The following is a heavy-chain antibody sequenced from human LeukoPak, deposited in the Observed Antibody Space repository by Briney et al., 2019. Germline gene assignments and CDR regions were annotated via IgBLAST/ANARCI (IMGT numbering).Heavy chain of an antibody. CDR1: GDSINNYY. V-gene: IGHV4-59*01. J-gene: IGHJ4*02. D-gene: IGHD1-26*01. CDR3: ARWDRYYFDY. CDR2: FYYSGST. Sequence: SETLSLTCTVSGDSINNYYWSWIRQPPGKGLEWIGYFYYSGSTNHNPSLESRVTISIDTSKNQFSLKLSSVTAADTAVYYCARWDRYYFDYWGQETLVTVSS.